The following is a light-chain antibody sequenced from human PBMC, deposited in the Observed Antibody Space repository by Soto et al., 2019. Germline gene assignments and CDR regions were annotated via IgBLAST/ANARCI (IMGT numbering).Light chain of an antibody. CDR1: RSDVGGYNY. J-gene: IGLJ2*01. CDR3: SSYACSNSFVL. CDR2: DVS. V-gene: IGLV2-8*01. Sequence: QSALTQPPSASGSPGQSVNISCTGTRSDVGGYNYVSWYQQHPGKAPKIMIYDVSTRHSGVPDRFSGSKSGNTASLSVSGLQAEDEAYYYCSSYACSNSFVLFGEGTKLTVL.